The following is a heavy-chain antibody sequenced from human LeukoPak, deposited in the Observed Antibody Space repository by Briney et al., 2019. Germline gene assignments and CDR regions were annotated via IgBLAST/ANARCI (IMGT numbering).Heavy chain of an antibody. CDR1: GGSISSGSYY. J-gene: IGHJ5*02. Sequence: ASQTLSLTCTVSGGSISSGSYYWSWIRQPAGKGLEWIGRIYTSGSTNYNPSLKSRVTISVDTSKNQFSLKLSSVTAADTAVYYCAREGGRFLEWLLGNWFDPWGQGTLVTVSS. CDR3: AREGGRFLEWLLGNWFDP. CDR2: IYTSGST. D-gene: IGHD3-3*01. V-gene: IGHV4-61*02.